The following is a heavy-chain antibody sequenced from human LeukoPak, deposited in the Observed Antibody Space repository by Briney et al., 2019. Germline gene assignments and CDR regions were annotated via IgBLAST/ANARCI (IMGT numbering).Heavy chain of an antibody. CDR3: ARDQLVQGYYYYYGMDV. CDR2: ISYDGSNK. J-gene: IGHJ6*02. D-gene: IGHD6-13*01. Sequence: GGSLRLSCAASGFTFSSYAMHWVRQAPGKGLEWVAVISYDGSNKYYADSVKGRFTISRDNAKNSLYLQMNSLRAEDTAVYYCARDQLVQGYYYYYGMDVWGQGTTVTVSS. CDR1: GFTFSSYA. V-gene: IGHV3-30-3*01.